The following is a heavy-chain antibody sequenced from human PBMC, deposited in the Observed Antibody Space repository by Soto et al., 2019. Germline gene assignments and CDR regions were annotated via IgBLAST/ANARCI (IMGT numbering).Heavy chain of an antibody. D-gene: IGHD4-17*01. Sequence: WTWIRQPPGKGLEWLGCISYTGNTNYNPFLKSRVTISVDSSNNQFSLRLNSVTAADTALYYCARDRDYGDYDSWGQGTLVTVSS. CDR3: ARDRDYGDYDS. CDR2: ISYTGNT. J-gene: IGHJ4*02. V-gene: IGHV4-59*01.